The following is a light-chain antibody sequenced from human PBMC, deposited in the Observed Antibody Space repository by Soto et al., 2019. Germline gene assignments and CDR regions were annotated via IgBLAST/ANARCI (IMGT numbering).Light chain of an antibody. CDR2: EVR. V-gene: IGLV2-14*01. J-gene: IGLJ2*01. CDR3: SSYTSKSSLI. CDR1: XXXVGAYNL. Sequence: QSVLXXXASVSXSPGQSXXXXXXXXXXXVGAYNLVSWYQQHPGRAPQLIIYEVRNRPSGISFRFSGSKSGNTASLTISGLQAEDEADYYCSSYTSKSSLIFGGGTKLTVL.